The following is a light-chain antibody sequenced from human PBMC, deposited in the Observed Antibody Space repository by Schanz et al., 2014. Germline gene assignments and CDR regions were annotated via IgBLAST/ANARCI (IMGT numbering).Light chain of an antibody. V-gene: IGKV3-20*01. Sequence: EIVLTQPPGTLSLSPGERATLSCRASQSVSSTYLAWYQQRPGQAPRLLIYGASSRATGIPDRFSGSGSGTDFTLTISRLEPEDFALYYCQQYGSSPPCTFGQGTKLEIK. CDR3: QQYGSSPPCT. CDR1: QSVSSTY. J-gene: IGKJ2*02. CDR2: GAS.